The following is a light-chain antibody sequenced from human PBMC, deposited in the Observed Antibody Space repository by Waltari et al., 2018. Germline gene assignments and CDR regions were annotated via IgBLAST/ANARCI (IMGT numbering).Light chain of an antibody. CDR2: GAS. CDR3: QQYDNWPLL. Sequence: EIVMTQSPATLSVSPGERATLSCRASQSVSSSLAWYQQKPGQAPRLLFYGASIRATGIPVRFSGSGSGTDFTLTIDSVQSEDFAVYYWQQYDNWPLLFGQGTKVEIK. J-gene: IGKJ1*01. V-gene: IGKV3-15*01. CDR1: QSVSSS.